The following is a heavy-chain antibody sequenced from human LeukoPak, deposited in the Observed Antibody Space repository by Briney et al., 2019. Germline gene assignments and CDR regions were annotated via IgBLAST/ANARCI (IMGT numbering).Heavy chain of an antibody. J-gene: IGHJ5*02. D-gene: IGHD5-18*01. CDR3: ARVADTAMVPPADWFDP. CDR2: IYTSGST. Sequence: SETLSLTCTVSGGSISSGSYYWSSIRQPAGKGLEWIGRIYTSGSTNYNPSLESRATISVDTSKNQFSLKLSSVTAAETAVYYGARVADTAMVPPADWFDPWGQGTLVTVSS. V-gene: IGHV4-61*02. CDR1: GGSISSGSYY.